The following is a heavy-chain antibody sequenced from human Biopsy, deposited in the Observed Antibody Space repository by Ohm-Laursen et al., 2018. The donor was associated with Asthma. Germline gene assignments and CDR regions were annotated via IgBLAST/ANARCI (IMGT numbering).Heavy chain of an antibody. Sequence: SVKVSCNSLGGTFNTYVIGWVRQAPGQGIESMGGIDSVFGTTTYPQKFQDRVTITSDDSTSTVYMELSSLRSEDTDVYYCARKAGSCISRTCYSLDFWGQGTLVTVSS. CDR1: GGTFNTYV. J-gene: IGHJ4*02. CDR2: IDSVFGTT. D-gene: IGHD2-2*01. CDR3: ARKAGSCISRTCYSLDF. V-gene: IGHV1-69*13.